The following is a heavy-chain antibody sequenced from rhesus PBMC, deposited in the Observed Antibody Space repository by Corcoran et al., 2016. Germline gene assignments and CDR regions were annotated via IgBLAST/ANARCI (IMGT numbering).Heavy chain of an antibody. V-gene: IGHV4-80*01. J-gene: IGHJ4*01. CDR3: ASPRTVGQIDY. CDR2: INGNSGRT. CDR1: GGSFSSYW. D-gene: IGHD3-3*01. Sequence: QLQLQESGPGLVKPSETLSLTCAVSGGSFSSYWWSWIRQPPGKGLEWIGEINGNSGRTNYNPSPKSRVTSSKDASTNQFSLKLSSVTAADTAVYYCASPRTVGQIDYWGQGVLVTVSS.